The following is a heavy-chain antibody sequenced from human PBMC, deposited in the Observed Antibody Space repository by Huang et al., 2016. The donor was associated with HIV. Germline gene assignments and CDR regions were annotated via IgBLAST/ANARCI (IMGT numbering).Heavy chain of an antibody. CDR3: VRENYGSGSTLHWFDP. V-gene: IGHV3-21*01. CDR1: GFSFDSFA. J-gene: IGHJ5*02. Sequence: DVQLVESGGGLVKPGGSLRLSCAASGFSFDSFAMHWVRQATGKGREWVDSITASCSFKDDAGARTGRFTVSRENDKNSLYLQMNSLRPEDTAVYYCVRENYGSGSTLHWFDPWGQGTLVTVSS. CDR2: ITASCSFK. D-gene: IGHD3-10*01.